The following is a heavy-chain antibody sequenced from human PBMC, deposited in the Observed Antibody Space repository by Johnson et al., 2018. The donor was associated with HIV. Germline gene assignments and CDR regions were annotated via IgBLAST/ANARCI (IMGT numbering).Heavy chain of an antibody. CDR1: GFTFSSYG. V-gene: IGHV3-30*02. CDR3: ARDPPYGGNPSAFDV. CDR2: IRNDGSNK. D-gene: IGHD4-23*01. J-gene: IGHJ3*01. Sequence: QVQLVESGGGVAQPGGSLRLSCVASGFTFSSYGMHWVRQAPGKGLEWVAFIRNDGSNKYYADSVKGRFTISRDNSKNTLYLQMHSLRPEDTALYYCARDPPYGGNPSAFDVWGQGTMVTVSS.